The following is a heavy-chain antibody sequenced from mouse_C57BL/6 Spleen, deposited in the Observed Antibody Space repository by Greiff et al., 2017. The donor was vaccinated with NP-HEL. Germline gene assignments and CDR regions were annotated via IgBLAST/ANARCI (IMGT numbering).Heavy chain of an antibody. V-gene: IGHV5-4*01. CDR3: ARERGTFYAMDY. CDR1: GFTFSSYA. D-gene: IGHD3-3*01. CDR2: ISDGGSYT. Sequence: EVHLVESGGGLVKPGGSLKLSCAASGFTFSSYAMSWVRQTPEKRLEWVATISDGGSYTYYPDNVKGRFTISRDNAKNNLYLQMSHLKSEDTAMYYCARERGTFYAMDYWGQGTSVTVSS. J-gene: IGHJ4*01.